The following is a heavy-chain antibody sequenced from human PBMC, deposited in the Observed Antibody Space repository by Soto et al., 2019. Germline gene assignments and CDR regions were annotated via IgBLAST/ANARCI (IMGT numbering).Heavy chain of an antibody. Sequence: GGSLRLSCAASGFTFSSYAMSWVRQAPGKGLEWVSAISGSGGSTCYADSVKGRFTISRDNSKNTLYLQMNSLRTEDTAVYYCAKVREYCSSTSCLEYYYYYNMDVWGKGTTVPVSS. CDR2: ISGSGGST. D-gene: IGHD2-2*01. V-gene: IGHV3-23*01. CDR3: AKVREYCSSTSCLEYYYYYNMDV. CDR1: GFTFSSYA. J-gene: IGHJ6*03.